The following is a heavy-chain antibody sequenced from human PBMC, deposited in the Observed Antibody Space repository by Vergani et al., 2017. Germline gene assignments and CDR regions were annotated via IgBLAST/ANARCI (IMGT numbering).Heavy chain of an antibody. CDR3: ARAGGYDYRVSSYGEAQIDY. CDR1: GFTFSSYS. Sequence: EVQLVESGGGLVKPGGSLRLSCAASGFTFSSYSMNWVRQAPGKGLEWVSSISSSSSYIYYAESVKGRFTISRDNAKNSLYLQMNSLRAEDTAVYYCARAGGYDYRVSSYGEAQIDYWGQGTLVTVSS. D-gene: IGHD5-12*01. J-gene: IGHJ4*02. CDR2: ISSSSSYI. V-gene: IGHV3-21*01.